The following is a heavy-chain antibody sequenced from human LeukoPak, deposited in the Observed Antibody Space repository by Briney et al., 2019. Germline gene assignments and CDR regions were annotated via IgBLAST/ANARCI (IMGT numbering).Heavy chain of an antibody. CDR2: IYYSGST. CDR1: GVSISSSDFY. V-gene: IGHV4-39*07. J-gene: IGHJ4*02. CDR3: ATDKGYHYY. Sequence: SETLSLTCSVSGVSISSSDFYWGWIRQPPGMGLEWVGTIYYSGSTYDNPSLKSRVTISVDTSKNQFSLNLGSVTAADTAVYYCATDKGYHYYWGQGTLVTVSS. D-gene: IGHD5-12*01.